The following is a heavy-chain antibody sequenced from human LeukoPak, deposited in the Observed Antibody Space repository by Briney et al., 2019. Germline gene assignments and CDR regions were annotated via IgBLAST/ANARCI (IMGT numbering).Heavy chain of an antibody. J-gene: IGHJ3*01. CDR3: ARAGYYGDDAFDL. CDR1: GFIIGSYW. Sequence: PGGSLRLSCVASGFIIGSYWMSWVRQAPGKGLEWVANIRQDGSEKYYVDSVKGRLTISRDNAKNSLYLQMNNLTAADTAIYYCARAGYYGDDAFDLWGQGTRVTLSS. CDR2: IRQDGSEK. D-gene: IGHD2/OR15-2a*01. V-gene: IGHV3-7*01.